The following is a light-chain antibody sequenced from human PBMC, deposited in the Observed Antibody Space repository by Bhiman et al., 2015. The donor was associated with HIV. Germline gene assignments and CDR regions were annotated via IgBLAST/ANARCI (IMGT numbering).Light chain of an antibody. CDR3: ATWDSSAGWV. CDR1: SSNIGNNY. J-gene: IGLJ3*02. V-gene: IGLV1-51*01. Sequence: QSVLTQPPSVSAAPGQKVTISCSGSSSNIGNNYVSWYQQLPGTAPKLLIYDIDKRPSGIPDRFSGSKSGTSATLGIAGLQTGDEADYYCATWDSSAGWVFGGGTKLTIL. CDR2: DID.